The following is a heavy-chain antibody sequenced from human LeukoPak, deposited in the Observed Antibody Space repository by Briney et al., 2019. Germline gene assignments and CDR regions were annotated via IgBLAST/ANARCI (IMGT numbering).Heavy chain of an antibody. D-gene: IGHD2/OR15-2a*01. CDR1: GYTFTSYD. CDR2: MNPNSGNT. V-gene: IGHV1-8*01. CDR3: ARDSTLNYGMDV. J-gene: IGHJ6*02. Sequence: GASVKVSCKASGYTFTSYDINWVRQATGQGLEWMGWMNPNSGNTGYAQKFQGRVTVTRNTSISTAYMELSSLRSEDTAVYYCARDSTLNYGMDVWGQGTTVTVSS.